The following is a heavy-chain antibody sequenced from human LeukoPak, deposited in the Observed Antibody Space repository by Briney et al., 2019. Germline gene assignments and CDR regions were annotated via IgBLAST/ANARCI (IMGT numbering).Heavy chain of an antibody. CDR3: AKRGCDTTTCSYYFDY. CDR1: GFTFSNYA. J-gene: IGHJ4*02. V-gene: IGHV3-23*01. Sequence: PGGSLRLSCAVSGFTFSNYAMTWVRQAPGKGLEWVSVIGSGGSGGTSYADSVRGRFTMSRDNSKNTLFLQMNSLRAEDTAVYYCAKRGCDTTTCSYYFDYWGRGTLVTVSS. D-gene: IGHD2-2*01. CDR2: IGSGGSGGT.